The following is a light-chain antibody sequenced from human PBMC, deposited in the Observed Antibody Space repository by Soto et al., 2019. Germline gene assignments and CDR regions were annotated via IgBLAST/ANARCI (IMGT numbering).Light chain of an antibody. J-gene: IGKJ1*01. Sequence: DIQMTHSPSTLSASGGDTVAITFRASQSISRWLAWYQQKPGQAPELLMYDASTLQSGVPSRFSGSGSGTEFTLTINGLQPDDFATYYCQQLNSYFRTFGQGTKVDIK. CDR1: QSISRW. V-gene: IGKV1-5*01. CDR3: QQLNSYFRT. CDR2: DAS.